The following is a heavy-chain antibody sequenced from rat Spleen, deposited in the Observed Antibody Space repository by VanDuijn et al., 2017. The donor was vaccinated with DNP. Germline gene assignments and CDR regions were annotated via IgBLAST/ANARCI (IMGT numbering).Heavy chain of an antibody. CDR3: ARHVLPLRVWDY. Sequence: EVQLVESGGGLEQPGRSLKLSCAASGFIFSDYYMAWVRQAPTKGLEWVAYIRYDGGSTYYGDSVKGRFTISRDNAKSILYLQMNSLRSEDMATYYCARHVLPLRVWDYWGQGVMVTVSS. CDR1: GFIFSDYY. V-gene: IGHV5-22*01. J-gene: IGHJ2*01. D-gene: IGHD1-4*01. CDR2: IRYDGGST.